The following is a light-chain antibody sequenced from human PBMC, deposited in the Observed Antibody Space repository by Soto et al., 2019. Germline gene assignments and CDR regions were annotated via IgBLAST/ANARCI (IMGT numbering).Light chain of an antibody. CDR2: EVS. CDR1: SSDVGGYNY. Sequence: QSVLTQPASVSGSPGQSITISCTGTSSDVGGYNYVSWSQQHPGKAPQLLISEVSNRPSGVSNRFSGSKSGNTASLTISGLQADDEADYYCSSYTASSTLLFGTGTKLTVL. J-gene: IGLJ1*01. CDR3: SSYTASSTLL. V-gene: IGLV2-14*03.